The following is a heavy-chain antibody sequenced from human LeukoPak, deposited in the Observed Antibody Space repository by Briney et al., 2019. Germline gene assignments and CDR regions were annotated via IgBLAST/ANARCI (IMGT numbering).Heavy chain of an antibody. Sequence: PGGSLRLSCAASGFTFSSYGMHWVRQAPGKGLDWVAFIRYDGRNKYYADSVKGRFTISRDNSKNTLYLQMNSLRAEDTAVYYCAKDLGSNWNFFQFDYWGQGTLVTVSS. CDR1: GFTFSSYG. V-gene: IGHV3-30*02. CDR2: IRYDGRNK. D-gene: IGHD1-7*01. J-gene: IGHJ4*02. CDR3: AKDLGSNWNFFQFDY.